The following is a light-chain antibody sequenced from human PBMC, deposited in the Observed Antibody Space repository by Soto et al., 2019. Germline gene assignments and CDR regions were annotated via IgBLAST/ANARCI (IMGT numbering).Light chain of an antibody. CDR3: NSYAGSDNDV. Sequence: QSVLTQPPSASGSPGQSVTISCTGTNSDVAAYNHVSWYQQHPGKVPKLMIYEVNKRPSGVPDRFSASKSGNTASLTVSGLQAEDEADYYCNSYAGSDNDVFGTGTKLTVL. CDR2: EVN. CDR1: NSDVAAYNH. V-gene: IGLV2-8*01. J-gene: IGLJ1*01.